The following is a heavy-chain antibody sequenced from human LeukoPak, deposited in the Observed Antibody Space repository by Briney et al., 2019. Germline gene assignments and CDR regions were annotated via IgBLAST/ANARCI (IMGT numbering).Heavy chain of an antibody. J-gene: IGHJ4*02. V-gene: IGHV3-23*01. Sequence: TGGSLRLSCAASGFTFSSYAMSWVRQAPGKGLEWVSAISGSGGSTYYADSVKGRFTISRDNSKNTLYLQMNSLRAEDTAVYYCVLLVSPSVFDYWGQGTLVTVSS. CDR2: ISGSGGST. CDR1: GFTFSSYA. D-gene: IGHD3-9*01. CDR3: VLLVSPSVFDY.